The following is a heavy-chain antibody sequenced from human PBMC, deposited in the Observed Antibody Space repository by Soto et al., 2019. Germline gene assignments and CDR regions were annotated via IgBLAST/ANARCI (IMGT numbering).Heavy chain of an antibody. CDR1: GGSISIYY. Sequence: PSETLSLTCSFFGGSISIYYLGWILQPPGKGLEWIGYIYYSGSTNYNPSLKSRVTISVDTSKNQCSLKLSSVTAADTAVYYCSRSPLTYSSSWYSHNWFDPWGQGTLVTVS. CDR3: SRSPLTYSSSWYSHNWFDP. CDR2: IYYSGST. J-gene: IGHJ5*02. V-gene: IGHV4-59*01. D-gene: IGHD6-13*01.